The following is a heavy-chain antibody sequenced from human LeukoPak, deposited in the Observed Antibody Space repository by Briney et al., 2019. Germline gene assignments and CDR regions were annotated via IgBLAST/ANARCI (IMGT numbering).Heavy chain of an antibody. D-gene: IGHD1-7*01. Sequence: SETLSLTCTVSGGSISSSSYYWGWIRQPPGKGLEWIGSIYYSGSTCYNPSLKSRVTISVDTSKNQFSLKLSSVTAADTAVYYCATQKKTRYNWNYPNWFDPWGQGTLVTVSS. CDR2: IYYSGST. J-gene: IGHJ5*02. V-gene: IGHV4-39*01. CDR1: GGSISSSSYY. CDR3: ATQKKTRYNWNYPNWFDP.